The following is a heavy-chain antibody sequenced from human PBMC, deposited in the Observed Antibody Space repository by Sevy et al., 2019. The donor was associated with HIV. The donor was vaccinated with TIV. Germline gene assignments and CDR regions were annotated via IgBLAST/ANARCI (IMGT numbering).Heavy chain of an antibody. Sequence: GGSLRLSCAASGFTFSGSAMHWVRQASGKGLEWVGRIRSKANSYATAYAASVKGRLTISRDDSKNTAYLQMNSLKTEDTAVYYCTSLDYGGNSFSGIDVWGQGTTVTVSS. V-gene: IGHV3-73*01. J-gene: IGHJ6*02. CDR1: GFTFSGSA. CDR3: TSLDYGGNSFSGIDV. D-gene: IGHD4-17*01. CDR2: IRSKANSYAT.